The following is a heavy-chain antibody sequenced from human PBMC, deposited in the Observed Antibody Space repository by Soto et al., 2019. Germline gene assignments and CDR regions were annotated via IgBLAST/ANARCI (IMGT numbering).Heavy chain of an antibody. CDR2: IYYSGST. CDR1: GGSISSYY. CDR3: ARDGVYCSSTSCTEYFQH. V-gene: IGHV4-59*01. Sequence: SETLSLTCTVSGGSISSYYWSWIRQPPGKGLEWIGYIYYSGSTNYNPSLKSRVTISVDTSKNQFSLKLSSVTAADTAVYYCARDGVYCSSTSCTEYFQHWGQGTLVTVSS. D-gene: IGHD2-2*01. J-gene: IGHJ1*01.